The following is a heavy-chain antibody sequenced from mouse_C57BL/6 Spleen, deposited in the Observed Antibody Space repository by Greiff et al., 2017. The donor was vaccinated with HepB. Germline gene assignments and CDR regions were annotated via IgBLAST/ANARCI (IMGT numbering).Heavy chain of an antibody. CDR2: IYPGSGST. Sequence: VQLQQPGAELVKPGASVKMSCKASGYTFTSYWITWVKQRPGQGLEWIGDIYPGSGSTNYNEKFKSKATLTVDTSSSTAYMQLSSLTSEDSAVYYCASLGYGSSYAMDYWGQGTSVTVSS. CDR3: ASLGYGSSYAMDY. D-gene: IGHD1-1*01. CDR1: GYTFTSYW. V-gene: IGHV1-55*01. J-gene: IGHJ4*01.